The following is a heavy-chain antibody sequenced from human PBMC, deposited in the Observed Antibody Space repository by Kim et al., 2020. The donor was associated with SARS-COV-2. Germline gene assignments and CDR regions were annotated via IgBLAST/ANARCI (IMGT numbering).Heavy chain of an antibody. D-gene: IGHD6-13*01. CDR2: I. CDR3: ARSIAAAGEDY. Sequence: IYYADSVKGRFTISRDNAKNSLYLQMNSLRAEDTAVYYCARSIAAAGEDYWGQGTLVTVSS. J-gene: IGHJ4*02. V-gene: IGHV3-21*01.